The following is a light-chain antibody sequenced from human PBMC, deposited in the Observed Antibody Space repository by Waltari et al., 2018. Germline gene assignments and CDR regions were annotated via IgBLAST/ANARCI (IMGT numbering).Light chain of an antibody. CDR1: GSDLGPYKY. Sequence: QSALTQPPSASGSPGQSVTISCTGTGSDLGPYKYVPWYQQPPGKAPQLILYEVSRPPSGVPDRFSGSRFGDTASLTVSGLQADDEAEYYCSSYAGSYYFISFGGGTKLTVL. CDR2: EVS. CDR3: SSYAGSYYFIS. J-gene: IGLJ2*01. V-gene: IGLV2-8*01.